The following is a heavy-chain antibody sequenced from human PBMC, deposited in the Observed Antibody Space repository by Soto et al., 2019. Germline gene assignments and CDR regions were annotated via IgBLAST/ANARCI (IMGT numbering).Heavy chain of an antibody. CDR2: LYDVDGT. Sequence: VGSLRLSCAALGLTVRGKKYITWVRQAPGKGLEWVSALYDVDGTYYADSAKGRFTISRDNSNNIIYLQMNSLGPDDTAVYYCASWLEREHAYDIWGLGTMVTVSS. CDR1: GLTVRGKKY. CDR3: ASWLEREHAYDI. V-gene: IGHV3-53*01. J-gene: IGHJ3*02. D-gene: IGHD1-1*01.